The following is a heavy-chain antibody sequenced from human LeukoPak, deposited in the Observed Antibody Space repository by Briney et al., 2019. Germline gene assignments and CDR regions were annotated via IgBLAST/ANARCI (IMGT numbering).Heavy chain of an antibody. CDR1: GFTFSSYA. CDR3: VRDRDYCSSGRCFPYYDN. D-gene: IGHD2-15*01. Sequence: GGSLRLSCAASGFTFSSYAMHWVRQAPGKGLEYVSAINSKGSSTFYANSVKGRFTISRDNSKNTLYLQMGSLRAEDMAVYYCVRDRDYCSSGRCFPYYDNWGQGTLVTVSS. V-gene: IGHV3-64*01. J-gene: IGHJ4*02. CDR2: INSKGSST.